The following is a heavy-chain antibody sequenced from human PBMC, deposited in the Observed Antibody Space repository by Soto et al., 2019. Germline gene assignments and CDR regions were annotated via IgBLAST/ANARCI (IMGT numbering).Heavy chain of an antibody. CDR1: GGTFSTYA. J-gene: IGHJ4*02. V-gene: IGHV1-69*01. D-gene: IGHD1-26*01. Sequence: QVQLVQSGAEVKKPGSSVKVSCKASGGTFSTYAISWVRQAPGQGREWMGGIIPIFGTANYAQKFQGRVTITGDESTSTAYMELSSMGSEDTAVYYCAADVGASARTFDYWGQGTLVTVSS. CDR2: IIPIFGTA. CDR3: AADVGASARTFDY.